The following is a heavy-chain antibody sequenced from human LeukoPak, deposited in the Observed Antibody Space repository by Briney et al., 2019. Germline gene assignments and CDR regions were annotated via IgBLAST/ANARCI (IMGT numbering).Heavy chain of an antibody. CDR2: IKQDGSEK. Sequence: GGSLRLSCAASGFTFSSYAMSWVRQAPGKGLEWVANIKQDGSEKYYLDSVKGRFTISRDNAKNSLYLQMNSLRAEDTALYYCARDSVLSTMYRWFDPWGQGTLVTVSS. J-gene: IGHJ5*02. CDR3: ARDSVLSTMYRWFDP. V-gene: IGHV3-7*01. CDR1: GFTFSSYA. D-gene: IGHD3-10*02.